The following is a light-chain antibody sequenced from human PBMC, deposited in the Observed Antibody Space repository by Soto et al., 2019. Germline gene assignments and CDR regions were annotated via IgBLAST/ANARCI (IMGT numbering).Light chain of an antibody. V-gene: IGKV3-11*01. CDR1: QSVPRN. CDR3: QQSSNWPPEIT. J-gene: IGKJ5*01. CDR2: DAS. Sequence: EIVLTQSPASLFLSPGDRATLSCRASQSVPRNLAWYQQRPGQAPRLLIYDASSRATGIPDRFSGSGSGTDLILTISSLEPEDFAVYYCQQSSNWPPEITFGQGTRLEIK.